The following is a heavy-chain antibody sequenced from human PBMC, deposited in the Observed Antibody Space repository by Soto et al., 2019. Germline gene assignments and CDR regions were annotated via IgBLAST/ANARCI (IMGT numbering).Heavy chain of an antibody. CDR3: AREGPRGYSYGYLDY. V-gene: IGHV3-33*01. D-gene: IGHD5-18*01. J-gene: IGHJ4*02. CDR2: IWYDGSNK. Sequence: HPGGSLRLSCAASGFTFSSYGMHWVRQAPGKGLEWEAVIWYDGSNKYYADSVKGRFTISRDNSKNTLYLQMNSLRAEDTAVYYCAREGPRGYSYGYLDYWGQGTLVTVSS. CDR1: GFTFSSYG.